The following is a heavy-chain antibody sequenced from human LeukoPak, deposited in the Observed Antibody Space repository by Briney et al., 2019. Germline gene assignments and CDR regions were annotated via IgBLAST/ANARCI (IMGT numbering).Heavy chain of an antibody. CDR3: ARYTAMVRREIDY. Sequence: SETLSLTCTVSGGSISSSSYYWGWIRQPPGKGLEWIGYIIDTGSTNYNPSLKSRVTISVDTSKNQFSLKLSSVTAADTAVYYCARYTAMVRREIDYWGQGTLVTVSS. CDR1: GGSISSSSYY. J-gene: IGHJ4*02. V-gene: IGHV4-61*05. D-gene: IGHD5-18*01. CDR2: IIDTGST.